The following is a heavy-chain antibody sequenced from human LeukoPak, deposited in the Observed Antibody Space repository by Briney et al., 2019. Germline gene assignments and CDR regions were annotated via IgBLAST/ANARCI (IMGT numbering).Heavy chain of an antibody. Sequence: GSLRLSCAASGFIFSSYWMSWVRQAPGKGLEWVAHIKQDGSEKNYVDSVKGRFTISRDNAKNSLILEMDGLRVEDTAVYYCARDKMTGDSYFDYWGQGTLVTVSS. CDR1: GFIFSSYW. J-gene: IGHJ4*02. D-gene: IGHD7-27*01. CDR3: ARDKMTGDSYFDY. V-gene: IGHV3-7*01. CDR2: IKQDGSEK.